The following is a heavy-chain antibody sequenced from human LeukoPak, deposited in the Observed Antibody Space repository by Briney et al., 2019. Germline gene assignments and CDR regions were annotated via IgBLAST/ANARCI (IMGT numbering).Heavy chain of an antibody. CDR1: GFTFSSYW. CDR2: INSDESST. Sequence: GGSLRLSCAASGFTFSSYWMHWVRQAPGKGLVWVSRINSDESSTSYADSVKGRFTISRDNAKNTLYLQMNSLRAEDTAVYYCARDMGGYYDSSGFDYWGQGTLVTVSS. D-gene: IGHD3-22*01. J-gene: IGHJ4*02. CDR3: ARDMGGYYDSSGFDY. V-gene: IGHV3-74*01.